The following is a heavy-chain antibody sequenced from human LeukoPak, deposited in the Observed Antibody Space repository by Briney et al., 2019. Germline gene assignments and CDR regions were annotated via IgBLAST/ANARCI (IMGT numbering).Heavy chain of an antibody. CDR3: ARDTYSGPRDAFDI. CDR1: GFTFSSYG. D-gene: IGHD5-12*01. CDR2: IRYDGSNK. V-gene: IGHV3-30*02. Sequence: GGSLRLSCAASGFTFSSYGMHWARQAPGKGLEWVAFIRYDGSNKYYADSVKGRFTISRDNSKNTLYLQMNSLRAEDTAVYYCARDTYSGPRDAFDIWGQGTMVTVSS. J-gene: IGHJ3*02.